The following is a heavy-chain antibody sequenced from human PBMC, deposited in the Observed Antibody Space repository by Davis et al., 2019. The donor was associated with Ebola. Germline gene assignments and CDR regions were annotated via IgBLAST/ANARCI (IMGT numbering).Heavy chain of an antibody. CDR2: IKQDGSEK. D-gene: IGHD3-10*01. V-gene: IGHV3-7*01. CDR3: ARGREALWFGELLYY. Sequence: GGSLRLSCAASGFTFSGYWMSWVRQAQGKGLEWVANIKQDGSEKYYVDSVKGRFTISRDNAKSSLYLQMNSLTAEDTAVYYCARGREALWFGELLYYWGQGTLVTVSS. J-gene: IGHJ4*02. CDR1: GFTFSGYW.